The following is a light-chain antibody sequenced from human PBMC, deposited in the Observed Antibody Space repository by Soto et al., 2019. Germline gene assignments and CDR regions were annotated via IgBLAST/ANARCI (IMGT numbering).Light chain of an antibody. CDR1: QSVASRN. CDR3: QHFGKSLWT. J-gene: IGKJ1*01. V-gene: IGKV3-20*01. CDR2: GAS. Sequence: EIVLTQSPGTLSLSPGERATLSCRASQSVASRNLAWYQQKSGQAPRLLIYGASSRAIHTPDRFSGSGSGTYFPLTISGLEPEDFAVYYCQHFGKSLWTFGQGTKVEI.